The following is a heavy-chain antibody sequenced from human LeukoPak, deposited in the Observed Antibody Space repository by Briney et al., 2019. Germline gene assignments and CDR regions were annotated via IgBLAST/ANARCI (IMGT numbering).Heavy chain of an antibody. CDR2: INGNSGST. CDR3: ARDGPAAGAFDF. V-gene: IGHV3-20*04. CDR1: GFTFDEYG. J-gene: IGHJ3*01. Sequence: GGSLRLSCAASGFTFDEYGMSWVRQAPGKGLEWVSGINGNSGSTGYADSVKGRFAVSRDNAKNSLYLQMDSQRAEDTAFYYCARDGPAAGAFDFWGQGTVVTVSS. D-gene: IGHD6-13*01.